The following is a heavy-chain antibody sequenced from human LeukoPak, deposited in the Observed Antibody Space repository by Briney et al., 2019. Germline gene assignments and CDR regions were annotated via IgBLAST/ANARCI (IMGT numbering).Heavy chain of an antibody. Sequence: PGGSLRLSCAASGFTFDDYAMHWVRQAPGKGLEWVSAISGSGGSTYYADSVKGRFTISRDNSKNTLYLQMNSLRAEDTAVYYCARRVTYYYDSSARFDPWGQGTLVTVSS. J-gene: IGHJ5*02. V-gene: IGHV3-23*01. D-gene: IGHD3-22*01. CDR1: GFTFDDYA. CDR3: ARRVTYYYDSSARFDP. CDR2: ISGSGGST.